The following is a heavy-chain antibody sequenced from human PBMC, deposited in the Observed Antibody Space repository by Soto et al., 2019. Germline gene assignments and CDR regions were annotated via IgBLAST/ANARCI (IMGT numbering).Heavy chain of an antibody. V-gene: IGHV4-4*02. D-gene: IGHD3-10*01. Sequence: SETLSLTCAVSGGSISSSNWWSWVRQPPGKGLEWIGEIYHSGSTNYNPSLKSRVTISVDKSKNQFSLKLGSVTAADTAVYYCAGSPFYYGSGSATGFDPWGQGTLVTVSS. CDR1: GGSISSSNW. J-gene: IGHJ5*02. CDR3: AGSPFYYGSGSATGFDP. CDR2: IYHSGST.